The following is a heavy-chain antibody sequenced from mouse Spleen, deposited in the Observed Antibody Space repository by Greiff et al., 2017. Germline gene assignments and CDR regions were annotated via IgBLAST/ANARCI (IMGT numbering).Heavy chain of an antibody. CDR1: GYTFTDYE. CDR2: IDPETGGT. D-gene: IGHD1-1*01. CDR3: TRSTTVVYFDY. Sequence: QVQLQQSGAELVRPGASVTLSCKASGYTFTDYEMHWVKQTPVHGLEWIGAIDPETGGTAYNQKFKGKAILTADKSSSTAYMELRSLTSEDSAVYYCTRSTTVVYFDYWGQGTTLTVSS. V-gene: IGHV1-15*01. J-gene: IGHJ2*01.